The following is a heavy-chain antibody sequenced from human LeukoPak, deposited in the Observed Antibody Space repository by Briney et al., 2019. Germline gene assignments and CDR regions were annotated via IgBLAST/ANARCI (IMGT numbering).Heavy chain of an antibody. CDR2: IYPGDSDT. D-gene: IGHD2-15*01. CDR1: GYTFTNYW. J-gene: IGHJ4*02. V-gene: IGHV5-51*01. Sequence: GESLKISCQGSGYTFTNYWIGWVRQMPGKGLAWMGIIYPGDSDTRYSPSFQGQVTISADKSISTAYLQWSSLKASDTAMYYCARLGLVVNDYWGQGTLVTVSS. CDR3: ARLGLVVNDY.